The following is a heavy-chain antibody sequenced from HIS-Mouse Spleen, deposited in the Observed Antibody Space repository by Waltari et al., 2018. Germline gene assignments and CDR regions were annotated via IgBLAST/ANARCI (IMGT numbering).Heavy chain of an antibody. CDR3: ARYSSSSGVDY. V-gene: IGHV3-33*01. CDR2: IWYDGSNK. CDR1: GFTFSSFG. D-gene: IGHD6-6*01. J-gene: IGHJ4*02. Sequence: QVQLVASGGGVVQPGRSVRLSCAASGFTFSSFGMHWVRQAPGKGLEWVAVIWYDGSNKYYADSVKGRFTISRDNSKSTLYLQMNSLRAEDTAVYYCARYSSSSGVDYWGQGTLVTVSS.